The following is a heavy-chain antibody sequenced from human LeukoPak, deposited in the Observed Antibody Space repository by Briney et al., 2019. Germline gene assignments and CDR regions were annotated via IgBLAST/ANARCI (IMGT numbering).Heavy chain of an antibody. D-gene: IGHD3-10*01. V-gene: IGHV4-30-2*01. CDR3: ARDRASYGSGSCYSFGWFDP. CDR1: GGSISSGGYS. J-gene: IGHJ5*02. Sequence: PSQTLSLTCAVSGGSISSGGYSWSWIRQPPGKGLEWIGYIYHSGSTYYNPSLKSRVTISVDRSKNQFSLKLSSVTAADTAVYYCARDRASYGSGSCYSFGWFDPWGQGTLVTVSS. CDR2: IYHSGST.